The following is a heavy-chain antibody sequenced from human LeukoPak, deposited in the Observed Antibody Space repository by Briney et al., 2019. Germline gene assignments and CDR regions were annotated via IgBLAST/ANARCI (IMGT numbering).Heavy chain of an antibody. CDR2: ISAYNGNT. V-gene: IGHV1-18*01. CDR1: GYTFTSYG. CDR3: ARDISSSWYYDWFDP. J-gene: IGHJ5*02. Sequence: ASVTVSYKPSGYTFTSYGISWVRQAPGQGLAWMGWISAYNGNTNYAQKLQGRVTMTTDTSTSTAYMELRSLRSDDTAVYYCARDISSSWYYDWFDPWGQGTLVTVSS. D-gene: IGHD6-13*01.